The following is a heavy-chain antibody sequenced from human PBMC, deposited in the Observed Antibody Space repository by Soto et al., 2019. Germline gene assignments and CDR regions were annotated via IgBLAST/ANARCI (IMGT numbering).Heavy chain of an antibody. CDR3: ARRAHMSRRGETFSYYYYGMDV. D-gene: IGHD3-16*01. V-gene: IGHV5-10-1*01. CDR2: IDPIDSYT. CDR1: GYSFSSYW. J-gene: IGHJ6*02. Sequence: GESLRISCKGSGYSFSSYWNSWVRQMPGKGLEWMGRIDPIDSYTNYSPSFQGHVTISADKSISTAYLQWSSLKASDTAMYYCARRAHMSRRGETFSYYYYGMDVWGQGTTVTVSS.